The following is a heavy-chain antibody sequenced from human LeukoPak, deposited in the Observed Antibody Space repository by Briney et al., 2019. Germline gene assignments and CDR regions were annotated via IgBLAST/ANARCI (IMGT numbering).Heavy chain of an antibody. J-gene: IGHJ4*02. V-gene: IGHV3-23*01. D-gene: IGHD2-15*01. CDR1: GFTFSNYA. CDR2: ITGSGGDA. CDR3: AKGLKGCSGSSCYYFFDF. Sequence: PGGSLRLSCAASGFTFSNYAMNWVRQAPGQGLEWVSSITGSGGDAYYADSVKGRFTISRDNSKNTLDLQMNSLRAEDTAVYYCAKGLKGCSGSSCYYFFDFWGRGALITVSS.